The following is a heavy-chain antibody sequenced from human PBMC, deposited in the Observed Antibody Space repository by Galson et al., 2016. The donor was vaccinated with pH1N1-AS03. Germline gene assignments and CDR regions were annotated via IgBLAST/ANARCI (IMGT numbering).Heavy chain of an antibody. CDR3: ARDIIDMAVVIPDAMDWGMDV. D-gene: IGHD2-2*01. J-gene: IGHJ6*02. CDR1: GFTFSNYW. CDR2: IKQDGSET. V-gene: IGHV3-7*01. Sequence: SLRLSCAASGFTFSNYWMTWVRQAPGKGLEWVANIKQDGSETYYTDSVKGRFTISRDNFKNTVHLQMNSLRAEDTAVYYCARDIIDMAVVIPDAMDWGMDVWGQGTTVTVSS.